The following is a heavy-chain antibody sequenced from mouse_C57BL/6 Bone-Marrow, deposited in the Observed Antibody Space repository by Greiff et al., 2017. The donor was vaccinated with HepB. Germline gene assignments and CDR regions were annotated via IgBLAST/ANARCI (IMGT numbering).Heavy chain of an antibody. CDR3: ASYGSGAY. J-gene: IGHJ3*01. CDR2: ISGGGGNT. D-gene: IGHD2-1*01. Sequence: DVMLVESGGGLVKPGGSLKLSCAASGFTFSSYTMSWVRQTPEKRLEWVATISGGGGNTYYPDSVKGRFTISRDNAKNTLYLQMSSLRSEDTALYYCASYGSGAYWGQGTLVTVSA. V-gene: IGHV5-9*01. CDR1: GFTFSSYT.